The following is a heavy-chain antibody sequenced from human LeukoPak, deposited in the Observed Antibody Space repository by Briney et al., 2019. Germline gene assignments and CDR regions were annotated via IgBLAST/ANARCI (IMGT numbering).Heavy chain of an antibody. V-gene: IGHV1-2*02. Sequence: ASVKVSCKPSGYTFTAYYIHWVRQAPGQGLEWMGWINPNSGGTNYAQEFQGRVTMTRDTSISTAYMELSRLRSDDTAVYYCARGVYGSSEYFQHWGQGTLVTVSS. CDR2: INPNSGGT. CDR1: GYTFTAYY. CDR3: ARGVYGSSEYFQH. D-gene: IGHD6-6*01. J-gene: IGHJ1*01.